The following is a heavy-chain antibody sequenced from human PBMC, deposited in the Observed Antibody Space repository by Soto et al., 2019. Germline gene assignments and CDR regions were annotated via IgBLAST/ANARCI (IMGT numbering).Heavy chain of an antibody. Sequence: QITLKESGPTLVKPTQTLTLTCTFSGFSLSSTRMAVGWIRHPPGKALEWLALIYWDDDKRYSPFLKSRLTITKDTSKNQVVRTMSNMDPVDTARYYCAHIVVAGLGYYLDYWGQGTLVTVSS. D-gene: IGHD6-19*01. CDR3: AHIVVAGLGYYLDY. J-gene: IGHJ4*02. V-gene: IGHV2-5*02. CDR2: IYWDDDK. CDR1: GFSLSSTRMA.